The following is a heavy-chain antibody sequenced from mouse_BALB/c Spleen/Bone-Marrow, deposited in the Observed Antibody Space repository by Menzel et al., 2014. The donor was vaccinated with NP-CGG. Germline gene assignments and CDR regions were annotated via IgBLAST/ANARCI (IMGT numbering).Heavy chain of an antibody. CDR2: FNPNNGVT. Sequence: EVKLVESGPELVKPGASVKISCKTSGYTFTEYTMHWVKQSHGKSLEWIGGFNPNNGVTIYNQKFKGKATLTVDKSSSTAYMELRSLTSEDSAVYYCAIYYSDYPVMDYWGQGTSVAVSP. D-gene: IGHD1-1*01. V-gene: IGHV1-18*01. CDR3: AIYYSDYPVMDY. CDR1: GYTFTEYT. J-gene: IGHJ4*01.